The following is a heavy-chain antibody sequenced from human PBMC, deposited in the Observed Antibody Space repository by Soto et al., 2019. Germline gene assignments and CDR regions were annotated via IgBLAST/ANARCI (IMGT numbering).Heavy chain of an antibody. CDR1: GYTFTSYA. CDR3: ARAGFLPLPAYYCSSTSCPSYYGMDV. Sequence: QVQLVQSGAEVKKPGASVKVSCKASGYTFTSYAMHWVRQAPGQRLEWMGWINAGNGNTKYSQKFQGRVTITRDTSASTAYMELSSLRSEDTAVYYCARAGFLPLPAYYCSSTSCPSYYGMDVWGQGTTVTVSS. CDR2: INAGNGNT. V-gene: IGHV1-3*01. D-gene: IGHD2-2*01. J-gene: IGHJ6*02.